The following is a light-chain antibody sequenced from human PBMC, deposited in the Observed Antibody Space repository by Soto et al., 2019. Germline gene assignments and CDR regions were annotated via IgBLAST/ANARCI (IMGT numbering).Light chain of an antibody. CDR1: SSDVGGYNY. CDR2: DVS. CDR3: SSYTSSSTLGGV. Sequence: SALTQPASVSGSPGQSITISCTGTSSDVGGYNYVSWYQQHPGKAPKLMIYDVSNRPSGVSNRFSGSKSGNTVSLTISGLQAEDEADYYCSSYTSSSTLGGVFGGGTKLTVL. J-gene: IGLJ2*01. V-gene: IGLV2-14*01.